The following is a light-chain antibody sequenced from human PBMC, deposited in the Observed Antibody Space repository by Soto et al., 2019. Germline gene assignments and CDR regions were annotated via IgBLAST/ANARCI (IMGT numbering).Light chain of an antibody. CDR3: MQALQTAS. J-gene: IGKJ3*01. Sequence: DIVMTQSPLSLSVTPGEPASISCRSNQSLLHGNGYNYLDWYLQKPGQTPQLLIYLGSNRASGVPDRFSGSGSGTDFTLKISKVEAEDVGFYYCMQALQTASFGPGTKVDIK. CDR2: LGS. CDR1: QSLLHGNGYNY. V-gene: IGKV2-28*01.